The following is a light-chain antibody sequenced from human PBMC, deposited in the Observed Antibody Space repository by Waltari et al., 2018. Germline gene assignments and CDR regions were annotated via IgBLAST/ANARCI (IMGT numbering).Light chain of an antibody. J-gene: IGKJ2*01. Sequence: EIVLTQSPATLSLCPGDTATLSCRASQSVGTYLAWYQQKPGQAPRLLIYDASNRATGIPDRFRGSGSGTDFTLTISSLEPEDFALYYCQQRSSWTPHTFGQGARLEIK. CDR2: DAS. CDR3: QQRSSWTPHT. V-gene: IGKV3-11*01. CDR1: QSVGTY.